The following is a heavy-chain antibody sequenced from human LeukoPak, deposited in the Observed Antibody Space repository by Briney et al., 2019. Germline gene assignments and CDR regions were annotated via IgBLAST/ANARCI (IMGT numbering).Heavy chain of an antibody. Sequence: GGSLRLSCAASGFTFSSYSMNWIRQAPGKGLEWVSYISSSGSTIYYADSVKGRFTISRDNAKNSLYLQMNSLRAEDTAVYYCARSIAAETYYMDVWGKGTTVAVSS. CDR1: GFTFSSYS. V-gene: IGHV3-48*04. D-gene: IGHD6-6*01. J-gene: IGHJ6*03. CDR2: ISSSGSTI. CDR3: ARSIAAETYYMDV.